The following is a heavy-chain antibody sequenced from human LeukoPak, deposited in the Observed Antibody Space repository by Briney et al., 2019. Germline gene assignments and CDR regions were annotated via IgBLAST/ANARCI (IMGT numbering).Heavy chain of an antibody. CDR1: GLTFSSYS. CDR3: ASLPLYCSSTSCWGYFDY. J-gene: IGHJ4*02. CDR2: ISSSSSYI. D-gene: IGHD2-2*01. V-gene: IGHV3-21*01. Sequence: GGSLRLSCAASGLTFSSYSMNWVRQAPGKGLEWVSSISSSSSYIYYADSVKGRFTISRDNAKNSLYLQMNSLRAEDTAVYYCASLPLYCSSTSCWGYFDYWGQGTLVTVSS.